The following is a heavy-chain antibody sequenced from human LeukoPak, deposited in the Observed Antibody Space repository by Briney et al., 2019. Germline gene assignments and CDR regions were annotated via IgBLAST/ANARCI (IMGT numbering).Heavy chain of an antibody. Sequence: ASPKVSCKASRYTFTSYGFSGVRQALGRGVEWVGWIFAYNGNTYYTQNFQGRVTITRETSTRTVYIEQRRLRSEDTAVYYCARDLRYFGSGTYYGDTFDLWGQGTTVPVSS. V-gene: IGHV1-18*01. D-gene: IGHD3-10*01. J-gene: IGHJ3*01. CDR2: IFAYNGNT. CDR1: RYTFTSYG. CDR3: ARDLRYFGSGTYYGDTFDL.